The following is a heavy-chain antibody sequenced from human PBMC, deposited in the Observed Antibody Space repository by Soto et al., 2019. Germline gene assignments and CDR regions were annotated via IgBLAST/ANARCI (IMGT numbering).Heavy chain of an antibody. D-gene: IGHD1-26*01. J-gene: IGHJ5*02. CDR3: AALPPRVVASLLPIPT. V-gene: IGHV4-4*02. Sequence: VQLRQSGPGLVKPSGTLSLTCAVSGGSISSSNWWTWVRQAPGKGLEWIGEIYHSGNTYYNPSPKGRVTINVEKSKHQFSLKLNPVTAADTAVYYCAALPPRVVASLLPIPTWGQGTLVTVSS. CDR2: IYHSGNT. CDR1: GGSISSSNW.